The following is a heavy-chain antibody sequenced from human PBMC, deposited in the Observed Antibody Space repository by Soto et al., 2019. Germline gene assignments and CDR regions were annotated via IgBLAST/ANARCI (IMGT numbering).Heavy chain of an antibody. J-gene: IGHJ4*02. D-gene: IGHD3-10*01. CDR2: IYTTGST. V-gene: IGHV4-4*07. CDR1: GGSISTYS. CDR3: ARDGSGSYSPYFAF. Sequence: PSETLSITCTVSGGSISTYSWSWIRQPAGKGLEWIGRIYTTGSTNYSPSLKSRVTMSVDTAKNQFSLKLSSVTAADTAVYYCARDGSGSYSPYFAFWGQGSLVTVSS.